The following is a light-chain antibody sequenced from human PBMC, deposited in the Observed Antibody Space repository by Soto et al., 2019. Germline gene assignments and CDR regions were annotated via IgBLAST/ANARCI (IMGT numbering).Light chain of an antibody. CDR2: KAS. J-gene: IGKJ2*01. Sequence: DIQMTQSASTLSASIGDRVTITCRASQSISSWLAWYQQKPGKAPKVLIYKASILEDGVPSRFSGSGSGTEFTLTISSLQPDDFATYYCQQYTDYYSFGQGTKLEIK. CDR3: QQYTDYYS. CDR1: QSISSW. V-gene: IGKV1-5*03.